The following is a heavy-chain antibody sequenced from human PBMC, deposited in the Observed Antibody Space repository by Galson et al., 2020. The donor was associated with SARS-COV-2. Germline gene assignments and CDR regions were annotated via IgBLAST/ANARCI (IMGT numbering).Heavy chain of an antibody. V-gene: IGHV3-21*01. CDR1: GFTFSSYS. CDR3: ARDYGDYAFDY. Sequence: KIGESLKISCAASGFTFSSYSVNWVRQAPGKGLEWVSSISSSSSYIYYADSVKGRFTISRDNAKNSLYLQMNSLRAEDTAVYYCARDYGDYAFDYWGQGTLVTVSS. CDR2: ISSSSSYI. D-gene: IGHD4-17*01. J-gene: IGHJ4*02.